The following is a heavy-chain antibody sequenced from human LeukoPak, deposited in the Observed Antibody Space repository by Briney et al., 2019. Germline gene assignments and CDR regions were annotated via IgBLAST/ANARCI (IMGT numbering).Heavy chain of an antibody. CDR2: IYYSGST. CDR3: AGGSGSYSAFDI. V-gene: IGHV4-59*01. J-gene: IGHJ3*02. CDR1: GGSISSYY. Sequence: SETLSLTCTVSGGSISSYYCSWIRQPPGKGLEWIGYIYYSGSTNYNPSLKSRVTISVDTSKNQFSLKLSSVTAADTAVYYCAGGSGSYSAFDIWGQGTMVTVSS. D-gene: IGHD1-26*01.